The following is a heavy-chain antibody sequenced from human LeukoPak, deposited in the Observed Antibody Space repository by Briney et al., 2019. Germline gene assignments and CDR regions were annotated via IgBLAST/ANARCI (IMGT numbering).Heavy chain of an antibody. CDR3: ARTAVTYYDILTGYYTGYYYYYMDV. Sequence: ASVKVSCKASGYTFTSYYIHWVRQAPGQGLEWMGIINPSGGSTTYAQKFQGRVTMTRNTSISTAYMELSSLRSEDTAVYYCARTAVTYYDILTGYYTGYYYYYMDVWGKGTTVTISS. J-gene: IGHJ6*03. CDR1: GYTFTSYY. V-gene: IGHV1-46*01. CDR2: INPSGGST. D-gene: IGHD3-9*01.